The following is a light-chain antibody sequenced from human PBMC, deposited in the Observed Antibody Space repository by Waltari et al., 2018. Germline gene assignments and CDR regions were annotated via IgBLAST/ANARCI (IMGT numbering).Light chain of an antibody. CDR1: SLRSYY. V-gene: IGLV3-19*01. Sequence: SSELTQDPAVSVALGQTVRITCQGDSLRSYYASWYQQKPGQAPGLVIYGKNNRPSGSPTRFSGSSAGNTAALTITGAQAEDEADYYCNSRDSSGNHLVVFGGGTKLTVL. CDR2: GKN. CDR3: NSRDSSGNHLVV. J-gene: IGLJ2*01.